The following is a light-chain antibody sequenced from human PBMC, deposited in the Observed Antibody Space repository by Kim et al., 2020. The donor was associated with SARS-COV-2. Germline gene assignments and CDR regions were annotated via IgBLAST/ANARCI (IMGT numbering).Light chain of an antibody. J-gene: IGKJ1*01. CDR1: RRVTSTY. CDR3: QQYGDSPKT. Sequence: SPGKRATLSGRASRRVTSTYLAWYQQRPGQAPRLLISDVSSRATGIPDRFSGSGSGTDFTLTISRLEPEDFVMYYCQQYGDSPKTFGQGTRVDIK. V-gene: IGKV3-20*01. CDR2: DVS.